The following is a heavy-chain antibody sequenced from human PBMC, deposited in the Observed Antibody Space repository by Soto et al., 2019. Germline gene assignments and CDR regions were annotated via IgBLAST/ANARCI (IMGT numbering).Heavy chain of an antibody. J-gene: IGHJ5*02. CDR2: ISDTGRTI. V-gene: IGHV3-11*01. D-gene: IGHD4-4*01. CDR1: GVDFRGSY. Sequence: PGGSLRLSCVASGVDFRGSYMNWVRQAPGKGLEWISYISDTGRTIHYADSVKGRFVISRDNSKDSLYLQMNDLRPDDTAVYYCAGFKEGNILGLRWCDPWGQGTRVTVSS. CDR3: AGFKEGNILGLRWCDP.